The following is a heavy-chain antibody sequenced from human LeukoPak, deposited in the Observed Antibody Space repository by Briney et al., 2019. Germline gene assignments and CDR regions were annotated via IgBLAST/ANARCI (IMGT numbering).Heavy chain of an antibody. V-gene: IGHV4-34*01. CDR2: INHGGST. CDR3: ARGTPPIRAEVCFHL. CDR1: GGSVSGYY. D-gene: IGHD2-8*01. J-gene: IGHJ3*01. Sequence: KASETLSRTCAVYGGSVSGYYWSWPPQPPGNGLEWFGEINHGGSTNYHPSLNRRVTISVDTFNNQFSVKRSQLTAAYKAVYYCARGTPPIRAEVCFHLWGQGTMVSVSS.